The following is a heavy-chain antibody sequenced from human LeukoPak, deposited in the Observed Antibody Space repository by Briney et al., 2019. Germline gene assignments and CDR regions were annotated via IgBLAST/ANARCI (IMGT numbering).Heavy chain of an antibody. Sequence: GASVKVSCKASGYTFTSYGISWVRQAPGQGLEWMGWISAYNGNTNYAQTLQGRVTMTTDTSTSTAYMELRSLRSDDTAVYYCARSDKYCSGGSCYFDYWGQGTLVTVSS. J-gene: IGHJ4*02. CDR2: ISAYNGNT. V-gene: IGHV1-18*01. CDR3: ARSDKYCSGGSCYFDY. D-gene: IGHD2-15*01. CDR1: GYTFTSYG.